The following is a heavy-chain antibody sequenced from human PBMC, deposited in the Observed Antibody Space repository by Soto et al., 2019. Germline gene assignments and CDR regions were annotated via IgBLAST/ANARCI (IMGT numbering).Heavy chain of an antibody. Sequence: RASVKVSSKASGFTFTSSAVQWVRQARGQRLEWLGWIVVGSGNTNYAQKFQERVTITRDMSTSTAYMELSSLRSEDTAVYYCATPRGAYYASGVFARPRHPYYGMDVWGQGTTVTVSS. V-gene: IGHV1-58*01. CDR2: IVVGSGNT. CDR3: ATPRGAYYASGVFARPRHPYYGMDV. D-gene: IGHD3-10*01. CDR1: GFTFTSSA. J-gene: IGHJ6*02.